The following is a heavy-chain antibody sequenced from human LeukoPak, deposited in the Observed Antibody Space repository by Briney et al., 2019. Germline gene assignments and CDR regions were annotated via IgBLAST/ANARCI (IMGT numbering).Heavy chain of an antibody. D-gene: IGHD2-2*01. V-gene: IGHV4-34*01. CDR1: GGSFSGYY. J-gene: IGHJ6*03. Sequence: SETLSLTCAVYGGSFSGYYWSWIRQPPGKGLEWIGEINHSGSTNYNPSPKSRVTISVDTSKNQFSLKLSSVTAADTAVYYCARGPRYCSSTSCYHYYYMDVWGKGTTVTVSS. CDR3: ARGPRYCSSTSCYHYYYMDV. CDR2: INHSGST.